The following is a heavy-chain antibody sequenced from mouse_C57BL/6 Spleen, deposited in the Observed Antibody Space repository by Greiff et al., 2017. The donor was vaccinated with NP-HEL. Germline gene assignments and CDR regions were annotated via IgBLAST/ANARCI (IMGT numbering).Heavy chain of an antibody. CDR1: GYAFSSSW. CDR2: IYPGDGDT. Sequence: VKVVESGPELVKPGASVKISCKASGYAFSSSWMNWVKQRPGKGLEWIGRIYPGDGDTNYNGKFKGKATLTADKSSSTAYMQLSSLTSEDSAVYFCARGDYDGFAYWGQGTLVTVSA. D-gene: IGHD2-4*01. J-gene: IGHJ3*01. V-gene: IGHV1-82*01. CDR3: ARGDYDGFAY.